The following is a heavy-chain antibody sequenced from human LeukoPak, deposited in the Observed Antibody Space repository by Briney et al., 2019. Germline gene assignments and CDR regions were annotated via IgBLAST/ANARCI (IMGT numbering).Heavy chain of an antibody. CDR3: AKDIGAAAGTARRGY. CDR2: ISGSGGST. D-gene: IGHD6-13*01. V-gene: IGHV3-23*01. Sequence: GGSLRLSCAASGFTFSSYAMSWVRQAPGKGLEWVSAISGSGGSTYYADSVKGRFTISRENSKNTLYLQMNSLRAEDTAVYYCAKDIGAAAGTARRGYWGQGTLVTVSS. J-gene: IGHJ4*02. CDR1: GFTFSSYA.